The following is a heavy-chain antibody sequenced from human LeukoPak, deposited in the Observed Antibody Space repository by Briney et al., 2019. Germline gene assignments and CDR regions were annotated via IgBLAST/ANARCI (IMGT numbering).Heavy chain of an antibody. D-gene: IGHD4/OR15-4a*01. CDR2: IYQSGST. Sequence: SETLSLTCAVSGGSISSGGYSWSWIRQPPGKGLEWIGYIYQSGSTYYNPSLKSRVTISVDRSKNQFSLKLSSVTAADTAVYYCARGSLVLGDYWGQGTLVTVSS. CDR3: ARGSLVLGDY. CDR1: GGSISSGGYS. V-gene: IGHV4-30-2*01. J-gene: IGHJ4*02.